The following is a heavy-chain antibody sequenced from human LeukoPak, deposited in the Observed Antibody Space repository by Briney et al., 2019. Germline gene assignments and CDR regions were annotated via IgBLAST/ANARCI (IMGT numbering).Heavy chain of an antibody. D-gene: IGHD3-22*01. CDR1: GFTFSSYA. CDR3: AYSSGYYEHPFDY. CDR2: ISYDGSNK. Sequence: PGRSLRLSCAASGFTFSSYAMHWVRQAPGKGLEWVAVISYDGSNKYYADSVKGRFTISRDNSKNTLYLQMNSLRAEDTAVYYCAYSSGYYEHPFDYWGQGTLVTVSS. J-gene: IGHJ4*02. V-gene: IGHV3-30*04.